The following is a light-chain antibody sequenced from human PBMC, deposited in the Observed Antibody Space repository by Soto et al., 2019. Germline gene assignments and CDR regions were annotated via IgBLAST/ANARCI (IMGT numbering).Light chain of an antibody. V-gene: IGKV3-20*01. CDR2: GAS. Sequence: EIVLTQSPGTLSLSPGERATLSCRASQSVSSSYLAWYQKKPGQAPRLLIYGASSRATGIPDRFSGSGSGTDFTLTISRLEPEDFAVYYCQQDDISPLTFGGGTKVEIK. CDR1: QSVSSSY. J-gene: IGKJ4*01. CDR3: QQDDISPLT.